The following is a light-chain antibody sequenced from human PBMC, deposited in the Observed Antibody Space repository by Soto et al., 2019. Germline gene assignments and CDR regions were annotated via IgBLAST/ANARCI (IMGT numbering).Light chain of an antibody. Sequence: DIQRPPSQSSLSASVVYIFPINCLASQNIDIYLHWYQQKPGTAPKLLIYGASSLQSGVPSRFSGSGSGTDFTLTISSLQPEDFATYYCQQSYNTPWTCGQGTKGDIK. CDR2: GAS. V-gene: IGKV1-39*01. CDR3: QQSYNTPWT. CDR1: QNIDIY. J-gene: IGKJ1*01.